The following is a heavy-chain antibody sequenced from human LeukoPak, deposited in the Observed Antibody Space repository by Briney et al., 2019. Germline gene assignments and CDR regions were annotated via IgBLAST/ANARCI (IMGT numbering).Heavy chain of an antibody. D-gene: IGHD2-2*02. CDR3: AKDRSSTSCYIVDY. CDR2: ISGSGGST. CDR1: GFIFSSFA. V-gene: IGHV3-23*01. Sequence: GGSLRLSCAASGFIFSSFAMNWVRQAPGKGLEWVSAISGSGGSTYYADSVKGRFTISRDNSKNTLYLQMNSLRAEDTAVYYCAKDRSSTSCYIVDYWGQGTLVTVSS. J-gene: IGHJ4*02.